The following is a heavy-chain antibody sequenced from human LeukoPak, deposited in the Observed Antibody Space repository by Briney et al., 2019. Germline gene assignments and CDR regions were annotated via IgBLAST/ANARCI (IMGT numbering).Heavy chain of an antibody. J-gene: IGHJ4*02. V-gene: IGHV3-23*01. CDR2: MSDSGVSS. CDR3: AKASAGSSWYLGDDY. CDR1: GFTFSSYA. Sequence: GGSLRLSCAASGFTFSSYAMSWVRQAPGKGLEWVSGMSDSGVSSYYADSVKGRFTISRDNSKNTLYLQMYSLRAEDTAVYYCAKASAGSSWYLGDDYWGQGTLVTVSS. D-gene: IGHD6-13*01.